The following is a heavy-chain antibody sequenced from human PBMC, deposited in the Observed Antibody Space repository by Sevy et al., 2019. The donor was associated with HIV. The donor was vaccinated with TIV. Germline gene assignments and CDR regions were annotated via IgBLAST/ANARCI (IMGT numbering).Heavy chain of an antibody. CDR3: ARDGARITMVQGVMAYYHGMDV. J-gene: IGHJ6*02. V-gene: IGHV3-21*01. CDR1: GFTFSTYS. CDR2: ISSSSNYI. D-gene: IGHD3-10*01. Sequence: GSLRLSCAASGFTFSTYSMNWVRQAPGKGLEWVSSISSSSNYIYYADSVKGRFTISRDNAKNSLYLQMNSLRAEDTVLYYCARDGARITMVQGVMAYYHGMDVWGQGTTVTVSS.